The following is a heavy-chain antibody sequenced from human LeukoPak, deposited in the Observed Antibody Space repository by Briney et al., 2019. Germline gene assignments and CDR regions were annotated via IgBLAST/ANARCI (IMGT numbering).Heavy chain of an antibody. D-gene: IGHD1-26*01. V-gene: IGHV4-39*07. CDR2: MYYSGST. CDR3: ARDSPGDPSWFDP. CDR1: GGFISTTSYY. J-gene: IGHJ5*02. Sequence: KSSETLSLTCTVSGGFISTTSYYWGWIRQPPGKGLEWIGSMYYSGSTYYNPSLKSRVTISVDTSKNQFSLKLSSVTAADTAVYYCARDSPGDPSWFDPWGQGTLVTVSS.